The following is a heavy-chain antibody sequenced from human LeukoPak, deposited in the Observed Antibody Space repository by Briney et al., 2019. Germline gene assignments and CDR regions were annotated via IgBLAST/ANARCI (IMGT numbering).Heavy chain of an antibody. Sequence: GGSLRLSCAASGFTFSSYSMNWVRQAPGKGLEWVSSISSSSSYIYYADSVKGRFTISRDNAKNSLYLQMNSLRVEDTAVYYCARPNCSGGSCYPEYWGQGTLVTVSS. V-gene: IGHV3-21*01. D-gene: IGHD2-15*01. CDR3: ARPNCSGGSCYPEY. J-gene: IGHJ4*02. CDR2: ISSSSSYI. CDR1: GFTFSSYS.